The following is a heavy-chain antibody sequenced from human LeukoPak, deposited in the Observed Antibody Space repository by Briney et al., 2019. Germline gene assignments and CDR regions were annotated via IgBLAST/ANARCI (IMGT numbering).Heavy chain of an antibody. D-gene: IGHD4-17*01. Sequence: PGGSLRLSCAASGFTFSSYEMNWVRQAPGKGLEWVSYISSSGSTIYHADSVKGRFTISRDNSKNTLYLQMNSLRAEDTAVYYCARDKAPIYGDYLFFDAFDIWGQGTMVTVSS. V-gene: IGHV3-48*03. CDR2: ISSSGSTI. CDR3: ARDKAPIYGDYLFFDAFDI. J-gene: IGHJ3*02. CDR1: GFTFSSYE.